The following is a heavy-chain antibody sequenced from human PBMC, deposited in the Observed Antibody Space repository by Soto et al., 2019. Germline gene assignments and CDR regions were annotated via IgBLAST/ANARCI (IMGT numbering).Heavy chain of an antibody. CDR1: GFPFSSYA. CDR2: ISYDGSIT. Sequence: GGSLRLSCEGSGFPFSSYAIHWVRQTPGKGLEWVAVISYDGSITYYSDSVKGRLTISRDTPTNTVYLQLNGLRGDDTAVYYCARPPRDLWSGYSTYFDYWGQGTLVTVSS. CDR3: ARPPRDLWSGYSTYFDY. D-gene: IGHD3-3*01. J-gene: IGHJ4*02. V-gene: IGHV3-30-3*01.